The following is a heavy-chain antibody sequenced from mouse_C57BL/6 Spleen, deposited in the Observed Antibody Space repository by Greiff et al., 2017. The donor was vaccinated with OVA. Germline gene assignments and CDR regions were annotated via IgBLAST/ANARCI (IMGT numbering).Heavy chain of an antibody. Sequence: QAQLQQPGAELVRPGTSVKLSCKASGYTFTSYWMHWVKQRPGQGLEWIGVIDPSDSYTNYNQKFKGKATLTVDTSSSTAYMQLSSLTSEDSAVYYCARGGYSNTWFAYWGQGTLVTVSA. CDR1: GYTFTSYW. CDR2: IDPSDSYT. D-gene: IGHD2-5*01. V-gene: IGHV1-59*01. J-gene: IGHJ3*01. CDR3: ARGGYSNTWFAY.